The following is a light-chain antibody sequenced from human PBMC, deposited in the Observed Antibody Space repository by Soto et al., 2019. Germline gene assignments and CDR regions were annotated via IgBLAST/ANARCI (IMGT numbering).Light chain of an antibody. CDR1: QNVYSNY. Sequence: DIVLTQSPGTLSLSPGERATLSCRASQNVYSNYLAWYQQKPGHAPRLLIYAAFVRATGIPDRFSGSGSGTDFTLTISGLEPEDFAVYYCQQYDSSPRTFGQGTKVDI. V-gene: IGKV3-20*01. CDR3: QQYDSSPRT. J-gene: IGKJ1*01. CDR2: AAF.